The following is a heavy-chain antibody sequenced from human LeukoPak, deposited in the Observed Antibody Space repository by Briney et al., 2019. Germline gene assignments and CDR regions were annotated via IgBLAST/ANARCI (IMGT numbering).Heavy chain of an antibody. CDR2: IYTSGST. D-gene: IGHD2-2*01. Sequence: SETLSLTCTVSGGAISSDYWSWIRQPAGKGLEWIGRIYTSGSTNYNPSLKSRVTMSVDTSKNQFSLKLSSVTAADTAVYYCAGDSKGYYYYMDVWGKGTTVTVSS. V-gene: IGHV4-4*07. CDR1: GGAISSDY. J-gene: IGHJ6*03. CDR3: AGDSKGYYYYMDV.